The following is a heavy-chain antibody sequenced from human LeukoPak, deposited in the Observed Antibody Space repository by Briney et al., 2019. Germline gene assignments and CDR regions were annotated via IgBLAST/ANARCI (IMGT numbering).Heavy chain of an antibody. CDR3: ARGVVVPAAPGAFDI. CDR2: IYYSGST. CDR1: GGSISSSSYY. D-gene: IGHD2-2*01. J-gene: IGHJ4*02. V-gene: IGHV4-39*07. Sequence: SETLSLTCTVSGGSISSSSYYWGWIRQPPGKGLEWIGSIYYSGSTYYNPSLKSRVTISVDTSKNQFSLKLSSVTAADTAVYYCARGVVVPAAPGAFDIWGQGTLVTVSS.